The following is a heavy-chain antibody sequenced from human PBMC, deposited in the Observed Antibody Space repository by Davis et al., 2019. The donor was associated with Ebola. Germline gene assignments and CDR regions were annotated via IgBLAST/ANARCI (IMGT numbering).Heavy chain of an antibody. Sequence: ASVKVSCKASGYTFTGYYMHWVRQAPGQGLEWMGWISAYNGNTNYAQKLQGRVTMTRDTSTSTVYMELSSLRSEDTAVYYCARDRDTMVRGVQGWNCYMDVWGKGTTVTVSS. J-gene: IGHJ6*03. D-gene: IGHD3-10*01. CDR2: ISAYNGNT. CDR3: ARDRDTMVRGVQGWNCYMDV. CDR1: GYTFTGYY. V-gene: IGHV1-18*04.